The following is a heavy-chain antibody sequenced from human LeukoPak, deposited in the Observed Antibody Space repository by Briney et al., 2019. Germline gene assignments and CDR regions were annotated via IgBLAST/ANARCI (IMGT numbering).Heavy chain of an antibody. Sequence: GRSLRLSCAASGFTFSSYWMHWVRQAPGKGLVWGSRINSDGSSTSYADSVKGRFTISRDNAKNMLYLQMNSLRVEDTAVYYCARGRVYYYDTSGYSPWGQGTLVTVSS. V-gene: IGHV3-74*01. J-gene: IGHJ5*02. CDR1: GFTFSSYW. CDR3: ARGRVYYYDTSGYSP. D-gene: IGHD3-22*01. CDR2: INSDGSST.